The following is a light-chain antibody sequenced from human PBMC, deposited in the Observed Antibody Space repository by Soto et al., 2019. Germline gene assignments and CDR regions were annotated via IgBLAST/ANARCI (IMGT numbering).Light chain of an antibody. Sequence: QSALTQPPSVSGAPGQRVTISCTGSSSNIGAGYDVHWYQQLPGRAPKLLIYANSNRPSGVPDRFSGSRSGTSASLAITGLQAEDEADYSCQSYDSSLSGFYVFGTGTRSP. V-gene: IGLV1-40*01. CDR2: ANS. J-gene: IGLJ1*01. CDR3: QSYDSSLSGFYV. CDR1: SSNIGAGYD.